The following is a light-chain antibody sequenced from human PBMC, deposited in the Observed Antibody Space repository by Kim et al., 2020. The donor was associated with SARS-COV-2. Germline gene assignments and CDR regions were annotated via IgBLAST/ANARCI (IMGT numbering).Light chain of an antibody. CDR1: QSVYSN. Sequence: EIVMTQSPATLSVSPGERATLSCRASQSVYSNLAWYQQKPGQAPRLLIYGASTRATDIPARFSGSGSGTEFTLTINSLQSEDFAVYYCQQCNNWPRTFGQGTKLEIK. J-gene: IGKJ2*02. V-gene: IGKV3-15*01. CDR2: GAS. CDR3: QQCNNWPRT.